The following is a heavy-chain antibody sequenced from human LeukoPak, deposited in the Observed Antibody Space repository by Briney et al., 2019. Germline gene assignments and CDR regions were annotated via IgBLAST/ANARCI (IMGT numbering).Heavy chain of an antibody. Sequence: ASVKVSCKASGYTFTSYGISWVRQAPGQGLEWMGWISTYNGNTNYAQKLQGRVTMTTDTSTSTAYMELRSLRSDDTAVYYCARDPPPHSSGWYFFDYWGQGTLVTVSS. J-gene: IGHJ4*02. CDR1: GYTFTSYG. CDR2: ISTYNGNT. V-gene: IGHV1-18*01. CDR3: ARDPPPHSSGWYFFDY. D-gene: IGHD6-19*01.